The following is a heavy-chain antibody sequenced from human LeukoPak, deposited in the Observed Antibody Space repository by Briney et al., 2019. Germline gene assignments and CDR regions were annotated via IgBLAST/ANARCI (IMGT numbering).Heavy chain of an antibody. CDR2: ISSSSSTI. Sequence: GGSLRLSCAASGFTFSSYSMNWVRQAPGKGLEWVSYISSSSSTIYYADSVKGRFTISRDNAKNTLYLQMNSLRAEDTAVYYCAREKQQLDAFDIWGQGTMVTVSS. D-gene: IGHD6-13*01. J-gene: IGHJ3*02. CDR1: GFTFSSYS. CDR3: AREKQQLDAFDI. V-gene: IGHV3-48*01.